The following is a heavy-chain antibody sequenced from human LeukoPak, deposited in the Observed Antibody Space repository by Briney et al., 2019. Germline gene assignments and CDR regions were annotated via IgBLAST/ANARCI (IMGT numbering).Heavy chain of an antibody. J-gene: IGHJ6*03. Sequence: ASVKVSCKASRFTFTSSAVQWVRQARGQRLEWIGWIVVGSGNTNYAQKFQGRVTITRNTSISTAYMELSSLRSEDTAVYYCARGIISGYPAAILPVYYYYYMDVWGKGTTVTVSS. D-gene: IGHD2-2*01. V-gene: IGHV1-58*01. CDR3: ARGIISGYPAAILPVYYYYYMDV. CDR2: IVVGSGNT. CDR1: RFTFTSSA.